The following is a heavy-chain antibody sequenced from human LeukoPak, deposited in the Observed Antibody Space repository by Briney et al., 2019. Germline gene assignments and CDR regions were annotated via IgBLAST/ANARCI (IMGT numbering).Heavy chain of an antibody. Sequence: SETLSLTCAVSGDSISTNCWTWMRQPAGKGLEWIGRVCTSGITNYNPSLESRVTMSLDTSKKQFSLRLTPVTAADTAVYYCARDAQGMSGVWFFDLWGRGTLVSVSS. CDR3: ARDAQGMSGVWFFDL. J-gene: IGHJ2*01. D-gene: IGHD3-10*01. CDR1: GDSISTNC. V-gene: IGHV4-4*07. CDR2: VCTSGIT.